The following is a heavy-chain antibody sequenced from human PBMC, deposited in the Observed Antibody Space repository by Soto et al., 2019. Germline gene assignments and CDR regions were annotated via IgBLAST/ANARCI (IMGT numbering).Heavy chain of an antibody. CDR1: GFTFSTYA. J-gene: IGHJ6*02. CDR2: ISYDGTNK. CDR3: AKDGGGYNYGYVMLDKYYYGMDV. Sequence: QVQLVESGGGVVQPGRSLRLSCAASGFTFSTYAMHWVRHAPGKGLEWVAVISYDGTNKYYADSVRGRFTISRDNSKNTLFLQMNSLRAEDTAVYYCAKDGGGYNYGYVMLDKYYYGMDVWGQGTTVTVSS. V-gene: IGHV3-30-3*01. D-gene: IGHD5-18*01.